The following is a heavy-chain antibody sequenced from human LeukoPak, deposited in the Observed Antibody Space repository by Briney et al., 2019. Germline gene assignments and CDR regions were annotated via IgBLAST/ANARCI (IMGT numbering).Heavy chain of an antibody. D-gene: IGHD4-11*01. CDR3: ARVRSNSPGYYYYTDV. J-gene: IGHJ6*03. CDR1: GYTFTSYA. V-gene: IGHV1-3*01. Sequence: ASVKVSCKASGYTFTSYAMHWVRQAPGQRLEWMGWINAGNGNTKYSQKFQGRVTITRDTSASTAYMELRSLRSDDTAVYYCARVRSNSPGYYYYTDVWGKGTTVTVSS. CDR2: INAGNGNT.